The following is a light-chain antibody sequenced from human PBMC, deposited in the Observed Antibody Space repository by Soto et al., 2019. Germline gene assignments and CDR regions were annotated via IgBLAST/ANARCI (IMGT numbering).Light chain of an antibody. Sequence: QSVLTQPPSASGSPGQSFTISCTGTSSDIGAYIYVSWYQQHPGKAPKLMISEVSRRPSGVPERFSGSKSGNTASLTVSGLQAADEAHYYCSSYAGSNNFVFGTGTKLTVL. J-gene: IGLJ1*01. CDR3: SSYAGSNNFV. V-gene: IGLV2-8*01. CDR1: SSDIGAYIY. CDR2: EVS.